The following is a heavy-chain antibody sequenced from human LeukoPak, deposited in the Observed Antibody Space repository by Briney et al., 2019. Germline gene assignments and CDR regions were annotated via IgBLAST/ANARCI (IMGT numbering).Heavy chain of an antibody. CDR3: ARAFYGSGSVVDY. Sequence: GGSLRLSCAASGFTVSSNYMSWVRQAPGKGLEGVSVIYSGGSTYYADSVKGRFTISRDNSKNTLYLQMNSLRAEDTAVYYCARAFYGSGSVVDYWGQGTLVTVSS. CDR1: GFTVSSNY. V-gene: IGHV3-53*01. CDR2: IYSGGST. J-gene: IGHJ4*02. D-gene: IGHD3-10*01.